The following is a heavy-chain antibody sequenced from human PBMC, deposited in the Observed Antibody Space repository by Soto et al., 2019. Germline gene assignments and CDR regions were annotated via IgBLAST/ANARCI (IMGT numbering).Heavy chain of an antibody. V-gene: IGHV3-21*01. Sequence: PGGSLRLSCAASGFTFSSSSMNWVRQAPGKGLEWVSSISSSSSYIYYADSVKGRFTISRDNAKNSLYLQMNSLRAEDTAVYYCAREGDFWSGYTSNYYYYGMDVWGQGTTVTVSS. D-gene: IGHD3-3*01. J-gene: IGHJ6*02. CDR1: GFTFSSSS. CDR2: ISSSSSYI. CDR3: AREGDFWSGYTSNYYYYGMDV.